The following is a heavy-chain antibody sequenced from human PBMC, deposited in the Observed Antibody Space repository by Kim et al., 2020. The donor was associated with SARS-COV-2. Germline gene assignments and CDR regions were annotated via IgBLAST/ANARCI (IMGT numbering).Heavy chain of an antibody. CDR1: GFTFSSYE. V-gene: IGHV3-48*03. D-gene: IGHD3-22*01. Sequence: GGSLRLSCAASGFTFSSYEMNWVRQAPGKGLEWVSYISSSGSTIYYADSVKGRFTISRDNAKNSLYLQMNSLRAEDTAVYYCAREHYDSSGYRPKADAFDIWGQGTMVTVSS. J-gene: IGHJ3*02. CDR2: ISSSGSTI. CDR3: AREHYDSSGYRPKADAFDI.